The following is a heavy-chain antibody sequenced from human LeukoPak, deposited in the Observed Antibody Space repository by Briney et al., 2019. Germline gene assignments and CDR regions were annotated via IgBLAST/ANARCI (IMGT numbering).Heavy chain of an antibody. Sequence: PGGSLRLSCAASGFTFSSYAMSWVRQAPGKGLGWVSAISGSGGSTYYADSVKGRFTISRDNSKNTLYLQMNSLRAEDTAVYYCASQGGYDILTGYSQLDYWGQGTLVTVSS. D-gene: IGHD3-9*01. CDR2: ISGSGGST. V-gene: IGHV3-23*01. J-gene: IGHJ4*02. CDR3: ASQGGYDILTGYSQLDY. CDR1: GFTFSSYA.